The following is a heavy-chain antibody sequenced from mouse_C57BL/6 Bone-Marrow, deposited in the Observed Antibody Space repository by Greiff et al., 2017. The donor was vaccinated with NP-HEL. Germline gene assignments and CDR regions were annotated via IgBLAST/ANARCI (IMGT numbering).Heavy chain of an antibody. V-gene: IGHV5-17*01. D-gene: IGHD2-3*01. CDR1: GFTFSDYG. CDR3: ARAYDGYYLNFDY. CDR2: ISSGSSTI. Sequence: EVQVVESGGGLVKPGGSLKLSCAASGFTFSDYGMHWVRQAPEKGLEWVAYISSGSSTIYYADTVKGRFTISRDNAKNTLVLQMTSLRSEDTAMYYCARAYDGYYLNFDYWGQGTTLTVSS. J-gene: IGHJ2*01.